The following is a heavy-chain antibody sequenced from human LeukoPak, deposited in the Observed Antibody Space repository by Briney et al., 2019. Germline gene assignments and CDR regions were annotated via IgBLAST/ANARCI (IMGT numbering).Heavy chain of an antibody. Sequence: PGGSLRLSCAASGFTFSSYSMNWVRQAPGEGLEWVAFIRYDGSNKYYADSVKGRFTTSRDNSKNTLYLQMNSLRAEDTAVYYCARGFDDDYGDSSGSWGQGTLVTVSS. D-gene: IGHD4-17*01. CDR2: IRYDGSNK. V-gene: IGHV3-30*02. J-gene: IGHJ5*02. CDR3: ARGFDDDYGDSSGS. CDR1: GFTFSSYS.